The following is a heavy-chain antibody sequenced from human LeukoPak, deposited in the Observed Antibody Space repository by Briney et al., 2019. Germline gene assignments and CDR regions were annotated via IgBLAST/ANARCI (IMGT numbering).Heavy chain of an antibody. V-gene: IGHV1-2*02. Sequence: ASVQVSCKASGYMFTGYYMHWVRQAPGQGLEWMGWINPNSGGTNYAQKFQGRVTMTRDTSISTAYMELSSLRSDDTAVYYCARGYCSGDCFTLFDNWGQGTLVTVSS. CDR1: GYMFTGYY. CDR3: ARGYCSGDCFTLFDN. D-gene: IGHD2-21*02. J-gene: IGHJ4*02. CDR2: INPNSGGT.